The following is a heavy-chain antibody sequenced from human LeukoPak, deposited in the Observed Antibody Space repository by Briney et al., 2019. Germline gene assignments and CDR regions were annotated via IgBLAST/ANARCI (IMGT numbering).Heavy chain of an antibody. Sequence: GGSLRLSCAASGFTFSGYGMHWVRQAPGKGLEWVAVIWYDGSNDDYADSVKGRFTISRDNFKNTLYLQMNSLRAEDTAVYYCARSIPRYDGSAYYPDYWGQGTLVTVSS. CDR3: ARSIPRYDGSAYYPDY. CDR2: IWYDGSND. V-gene: IGHV3-33*01. CDR1: GFTFSGYG. J-gene: IGHJ4*02. D-gene: IGHD3-22*01.